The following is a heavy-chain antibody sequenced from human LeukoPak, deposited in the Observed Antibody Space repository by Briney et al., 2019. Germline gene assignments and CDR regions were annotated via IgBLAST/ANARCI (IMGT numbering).Heavy chain of an antibody. CDR1: GGSISGSY. Sequence: SETLSLTCTVSGGSISGSYWTWIRQPDGRGLEWIGRISASGSTNYNPSFKSRVTMSLDTSKNHFSLNLTSVTAADTAVYSCARIRDNMGAFDVWGQGTMVTVSS. V-gene: IGHV4-4*07. D-gene: IGHD2-21*01. CDR3: ARIRDNMGAFDV. CDR2: ISASGST. J-gene: IGHJ3*01.